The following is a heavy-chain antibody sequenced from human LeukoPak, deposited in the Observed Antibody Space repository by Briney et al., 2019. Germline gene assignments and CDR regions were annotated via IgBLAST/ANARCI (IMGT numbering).Heavy chain of an antibody. Sequence: SETLSLTCTVSGGSISSYYWSWIRQPAGKGLEWIGRIYTSGSTNYNPSLKSRVTMSVDTSKNQFSLKLSSVTAADTAVYYCAREVSNYYYGSGSYQTYYFDYWGQGTLVTVSS. V-gene: IGHV4-4*07. CDR2: IYTSGST. CDR1: GGSISSYY. D-gene: IGHD3-10*01. J-gene: IGHJ4*02. CDR3: AREVSNYYYGSGSYQTYYFDY.